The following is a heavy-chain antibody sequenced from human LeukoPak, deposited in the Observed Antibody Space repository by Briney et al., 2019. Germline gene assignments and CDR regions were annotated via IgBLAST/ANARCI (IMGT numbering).Heavy chain of an antibody. J-gene: IGHJ4*02. V-gene: IGHV3-23*01. CDR3: ATHLITMVRGVITLYYFDY. D-gene: IGHD3-10*01. CDR2: ISGSGGST. Sequence: PGGSLRLSCAASGFTFSSDAMSWVRQAPGKGLEWVSAISGSGGSTYYADSVKGRFTISRDNSKNTLYLQMNSLRAEDTAVYYCATHLITMVRGVITLYYFDYWGQGALVTVSS. CDR1: GFTFSSDA.